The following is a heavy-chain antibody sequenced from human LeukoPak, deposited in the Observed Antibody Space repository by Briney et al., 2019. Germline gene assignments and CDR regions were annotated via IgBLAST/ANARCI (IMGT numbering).Heavy chain of an antibody. V-gene: IGHV3-20*04. D-gene: IGHD3-10*01. Sequence: GGSLRLSCAASGFIFDHYGMSWVRQAPGKGLEWVSGINWNGGSTGYADSVKGRFTISRDNAKNSLYLQVSSLRAEDTAWYYCARWKNYYGSGSQTFDIWGQGTMVTVSS. CDR3: ARWKNYYGSGSQTFDI. CDR1: GFIFDHYG. J-gene: IGHJ3*02. CDR2: INWNGGST.